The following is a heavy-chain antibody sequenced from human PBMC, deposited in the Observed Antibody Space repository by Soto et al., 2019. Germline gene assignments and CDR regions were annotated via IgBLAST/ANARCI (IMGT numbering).Heavy chain of an antibody. V-gene: IGHV3-23*01. CDR3: VREGRGSFDF. Sequence: GGSLRRSGAAAGFSFTNYAMNWVRQAPGKGLEWVSVIGGRGNSAYYADSVQGRFTISRDNSKNTLSLQMSSLTADDTAIYYCVREGRGSFDFWGRGTMVTVSS. D-gene: IGHD5-12*01. CDR2: IGGRGNSA. J-gene: IGHJ3*01. CDR1: GFSFTNYA.